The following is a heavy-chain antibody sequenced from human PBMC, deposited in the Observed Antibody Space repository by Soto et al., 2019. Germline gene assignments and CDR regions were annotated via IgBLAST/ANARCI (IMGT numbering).Heavy chain of an antibody. Sequence: QITLKESGPPRVKPTQPLTLTCTFSGFSLTARPVGVGWIRQPPGKALEGLGIIYWDDDKRYSPSLKSRPTITKDTSTNQVVLTMTNMDTVDTATYYCAHRAALNGSWNGGSFAFWGQGVLVTVSS. V-gene: IGHV2-5*02. D-gene: IGHD1-1*01. CDR1: GFSLTARPVG. CDR2: IYWDDDK. CDR3: AHRAALNGSWNGGSFAF. J-gene: IGHJ4*02.